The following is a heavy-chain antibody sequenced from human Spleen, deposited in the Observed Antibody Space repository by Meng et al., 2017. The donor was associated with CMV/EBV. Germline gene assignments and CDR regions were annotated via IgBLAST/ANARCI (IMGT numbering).Heavy chain of an antibody. CDR3: AREADDSSGYYLYYFDY. Sequence: LNVSSYSRNWVRQAPGKGLEWVSSISSSSSYIYYADSVKGRFTISRDNAKNSLYLQMNSLRAEDTAVYYCAREADDSSGYYLYYFDYWGQGTLVTVSS. J-gene: IGHJ4*02. V-gene: IGHV3-21*01. D-gene: IGHD3-22*01. CDR2: ISSSSSYI. CDR1: LNVSSYS.